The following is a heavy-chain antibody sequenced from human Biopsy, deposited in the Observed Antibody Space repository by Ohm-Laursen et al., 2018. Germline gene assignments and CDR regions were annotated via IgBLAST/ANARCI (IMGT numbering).Heavy chain of an antibody. J-gene: IGHJ3*01. CDR1: GASMTGYF. CDR3: AREDEGLLRALDL. V-gene: IGHV4-4*07. D-gene: IGHD3-3*01. CDR2: IYTIGDT. Sequence: SETLSLTYTVSGASMTGYFWTWVRQPAGQGLEWIGHIYTIGDTTYNPSLESRVTMSLDTSKNQFSLKMTSLTAADTAVYFCAREDEGLLRALDLWGQGTMVTVSS.